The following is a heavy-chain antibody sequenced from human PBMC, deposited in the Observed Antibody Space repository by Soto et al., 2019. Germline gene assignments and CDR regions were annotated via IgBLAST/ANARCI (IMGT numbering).Heavy chain of an antibody. V-gene: IGHV3-30-3*01. CDR2: ISYDETNK. CDR1: EFTFSTYA. Sequence: GGSLRLSWAASEFTFSTYAMHWVRQAPGKGLEWVAVISYDETNKYYADSVKGRFTISRDNSTNTLSLQMNNLRADDTAVYYCARWASDFWGAYPEIHFFDYWGHGTLVTVSS. J-gene: IGHJ4*01. D-gene: IGHD3-3*01. CDR3: ARWASDFWGAYPEIHFFDY.